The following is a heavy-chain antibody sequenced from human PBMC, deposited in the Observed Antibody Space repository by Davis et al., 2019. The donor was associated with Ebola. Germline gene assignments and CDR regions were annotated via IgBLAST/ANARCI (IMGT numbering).Heavy chain of an antibody. CDR1: GFTFRSYA. Sequence: GGSLRLSCAASGFTFRSYAMSWVRQAPGKGLEWVALIWYDGSNKYYADSVKGRFTISRDNSKNTLYLQMNSLRAEDTAVYYCARDRGDSSGYYYFDYWGQGTLVTVSS. D-gene: IGHD3-22*01. J-gene: IGHJ4*02. CDR2: IWYDGSNK. V-gene: IGHV3-33*08. CDR3: ARDRGDSSGYYYFDY.